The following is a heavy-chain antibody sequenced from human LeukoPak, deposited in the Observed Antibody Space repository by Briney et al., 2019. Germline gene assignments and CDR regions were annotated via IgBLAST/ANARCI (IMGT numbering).Heavy chain of an antibody. V-gene: IGHV4-59*01. Sequence: SETLSLTCTVSGGSISSYYWSWIRQPPGKGLEWIGYIYYSGSTNYNPSLKSRVTISVDTSKSQFSLKLSSVTAAGTAVYYCARSAPYCSGGSCYHYWGQGTLVTVSS. J-gene: IGHJ4*02. CDR3: ARSAPYCSGGSCYHY. CDR2: IYYSGST. CDR1: GGSISSYY. D-gene: IGHD2-15*01.